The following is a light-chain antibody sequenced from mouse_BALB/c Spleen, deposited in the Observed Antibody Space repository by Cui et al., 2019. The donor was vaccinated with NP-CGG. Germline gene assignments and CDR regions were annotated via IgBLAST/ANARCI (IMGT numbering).Light chain of an antibody. CDR2: GTN. CDR3: ALWYSNHWV. Sequence: QAVVTQKSALTTSPGETVTLTCRSSTGAVTTSNYANWVQEKPDHLFTGLIGGTNNRTPGVSARFSGSLIGDKAALTITGAQTEDEAIYFCALWYSNHWVFGGGTKLTVL. CDR1: TGAVTTSNY. J-gene: IGLJ1*01. V-gene: IGLV1*01.